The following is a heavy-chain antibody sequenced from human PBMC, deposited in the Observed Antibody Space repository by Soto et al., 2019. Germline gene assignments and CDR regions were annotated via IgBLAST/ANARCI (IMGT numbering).Heavy chain of an antibody. CDR1: GYSISSGYY. Sequence: SETLSLTCAVSGYSISSGYYWGWIRQPPGKGLEWIGSIYHSGSTYYNPSLKSRVTISVDTSKNQFSLKLSSVTPADTAVYYCARGGYSCGPAYEYWGRGTLVTVSS. J-gene: IGHJ4*02. CDR3: ARGGYSCGPAYEY. CDR2: IYHSGST. D-gene: IGHD5-18*01. V-gene: IGHV4-38-2*01.